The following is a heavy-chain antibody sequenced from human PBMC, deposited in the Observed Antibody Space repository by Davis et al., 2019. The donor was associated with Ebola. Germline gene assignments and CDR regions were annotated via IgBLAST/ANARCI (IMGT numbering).Heavy chain of an antibody. J-gene: IGHJ4*02. V-gene: IGHV1-69*13. CDR3: AREGMGDFDY. CDR1: GYTFTSYG. D-gene: IGHD3-10*01. CDR2: IIPIFGTA. Sequence: AASVKVSCKASGYTFTSYGISWVRQAPGQGLEWMGGIIPIFGTANYAQKFQGRVTITADESTSTAYMELSSLRSEDTAVYYCAREGMGDFDYWGQGTLVTVSS.